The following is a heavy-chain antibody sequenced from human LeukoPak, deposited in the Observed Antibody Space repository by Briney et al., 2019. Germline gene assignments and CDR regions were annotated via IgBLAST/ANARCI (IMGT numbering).Heavy chain of an antibody. J-gene: IGHJ4*02. CDR3: ARAPLYGDYVGYYFDY. CDR2: IKQDGSEK. Sequence: PGGSLRLSCAASGFTFSSYWMSWVRQAPGKGLEWVANIKQDGSEKYYVDSVKGRFTISRDNAKNSLYLQMNSLRAEDTAVYYCARAPLYGDYVGYYFDYWGQGALVTVSS. CDR1: GFTFSSYW. D-gene: IGHD4-17*01. V-gene: IGHV3-7*01.